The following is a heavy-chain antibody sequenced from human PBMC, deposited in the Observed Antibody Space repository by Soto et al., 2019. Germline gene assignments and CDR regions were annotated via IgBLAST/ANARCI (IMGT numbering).Heavy chain of an antibody. CDR1: GGSISSSSYY. D-gene: IGHD5-18*01. CDR3: AGLHFDTAMVGY. Sequence: PSETLSLTCTVSGGSISSSSYYWGWIRQPPGKGLEWIGNIYYSGSTYYNPSLKSRVTISVDTSKNQFSLKLSSVTAADTAVYYCAGLHFDTAMVGYWGQGTLVTVSS. J-gene: IGHJ4*02. V-gene: IGHV4-39*01. CDR2: IYYSGST.